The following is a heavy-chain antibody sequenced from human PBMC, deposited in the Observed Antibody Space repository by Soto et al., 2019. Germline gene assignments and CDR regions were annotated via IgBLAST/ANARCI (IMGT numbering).Heavy chain of an antibody. Sequence: QVHLVQSGAEVLKPGASMKVSCKASGYTFTNYDITWVRQAPGQGLEWVGWISSYNGNTNYAKKFQGRVTMTTDTSTSTAYMELRSLRSDDTAIYYCARILRTSAGYNWFDPWGQGTLVTVSS. J-gene: IGHJ5*02. CDR1: GYTFTNYD. D-gene: IGHD2-15*01. V-gene: IGHV1-18*01. CDR3: ARILRTSAGYNWFDP. CDR2: ISSYNGNT.